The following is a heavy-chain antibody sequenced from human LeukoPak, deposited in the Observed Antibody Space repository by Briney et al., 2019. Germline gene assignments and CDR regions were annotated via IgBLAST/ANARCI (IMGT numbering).Heavy chain of an antibody. CDR1: GFTFSSYW. Sequence: GGSLILSCAASGFTFSSYWMCWVRQDPGKGLAWVSCIKTDGSITAYAGSVKGRFTISRDNAKNTLYLQMNSLRADDTAVYYCARDGDAPMTDFDYWGQGTLVTVSS. V-gene: IGHV3-74*01. CDR3: ARDGDAPMTDFDY. J-gene: IGHJ4*02. D-gene: IGHD2-21*02. CDR2: IKTDGSIT.